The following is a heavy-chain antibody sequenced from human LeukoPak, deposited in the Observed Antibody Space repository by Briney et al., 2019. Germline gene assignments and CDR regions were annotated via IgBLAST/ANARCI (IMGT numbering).Heavy chain of an antibody. Sequence: PSETLSLTCAVYGGSFSGYYWSWIRQPPGKGLEWIGEINHSGSTNYNPSLKSRVTISVDTSKNQFSLKLSSVIAADTAVYYCARGCSSTSCYYYWGQGTLVTVSS. CDR3: ARGCSSTSCYYY. CDR2: INHSGST. V-gene: IGHV4-34*01. D-gene: IGHD2-2*01. CDR1: GGSFSGYY. J-gene: IGHJ4*02.